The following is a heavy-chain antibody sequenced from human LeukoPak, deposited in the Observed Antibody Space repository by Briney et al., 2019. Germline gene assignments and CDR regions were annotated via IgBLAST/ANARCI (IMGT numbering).Heavy chain of an antibody. J-gene: IGHJ6*03. V-gene: IGHV1-2*06. CDR2: INPNGGGT. CDR1: GYTFTGYY. Sequence: ASVKVSCKASGYTFTGYYMHWVRQAPGQGLEWMGRINPNGGGTSYAQKFQGRVTMTRDTSISTAYMELSRLRSDDTAVYYCARILSEWYYYYYMDVWGKGTTVTVPS. CDR3: ARILSEWYYYYYMDV. D-gene: IGHD3-3*01.